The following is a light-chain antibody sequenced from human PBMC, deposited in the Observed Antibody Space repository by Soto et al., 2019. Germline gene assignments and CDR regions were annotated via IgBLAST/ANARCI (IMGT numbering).Light chain of an antibody. CDR1: SSDVGGYNY. J-gene: IGLJ2*01. V-gene: IGLV2-14*01. CDR2: EVS. CDR3: SSYTTSNTPV. Sequence: QSALTQPASVSGSPGQSITISCTGTSSDVGGYNYVSWYQQHPGKAPKLMIYEVSNRPSGVSNRFSGSKSGNTASLTISGLQAEDEADYYCSSYTTSNTPVFGGGTQLPS.